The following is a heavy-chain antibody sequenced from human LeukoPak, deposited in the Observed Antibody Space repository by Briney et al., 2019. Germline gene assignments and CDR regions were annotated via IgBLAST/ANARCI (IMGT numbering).Heavy chain of an antibody. V-gene: IGHV3-21*01. CDR2: ISSSSSYI. CDR1: GFTFSSYS. Sequence: GGSLRLSCAASGFTFSSYSMNWVRQAPGKGLEWVSSISSSSSYIYYADSVKGRFTISRDNAKNSLYLQMNSLRAEDTAVYYCARDLSGGWYPGYFDYWGQGTLVTVSS. D-gene: IGHD6-19*01. J-gene: IGHJ4*02. CDR3: ARDLSGGWYPGYFDY.